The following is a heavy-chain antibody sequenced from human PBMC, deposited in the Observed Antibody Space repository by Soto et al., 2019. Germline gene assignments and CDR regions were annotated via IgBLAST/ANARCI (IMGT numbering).Heavy chain of an antibody. V-gene: IGHV3-21*01. CDR2: ITNRGTHT. Sequence: EVQLVESGGGLVKPGDSLRLSLAASGFSFGSSTINWFRQAPGKGLQWVSSITNRGTHTYSADSVKGRFTISRDNDKNSLYLQMNNLRAEDTAIYFCARAHEVAWFDSWGLGTLVTVTS. J-gene: IGHJ5*01. CDR3: ARAHEVAWFDS. D-gene: IGHD2-15*01. CDR1: GFSFGSST.